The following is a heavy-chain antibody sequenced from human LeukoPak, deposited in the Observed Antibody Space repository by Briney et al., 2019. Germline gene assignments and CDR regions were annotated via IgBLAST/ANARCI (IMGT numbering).Heavy chain of an antibody. Sequence: SWFGKPPGRGLDGLGEINNSERTNYNPSFKGRVPISVATSKNQFSLKLSSVTAADTAVYYCARGEWLRSWLGYWGQGTLLTVSS. J-gene: IGHJ4*02. CDR3: ARGEWLRSWLGY. D-gene: IGHD5-12*01. CDR2: INNSERT. V-gene: IGHV4-34*01.